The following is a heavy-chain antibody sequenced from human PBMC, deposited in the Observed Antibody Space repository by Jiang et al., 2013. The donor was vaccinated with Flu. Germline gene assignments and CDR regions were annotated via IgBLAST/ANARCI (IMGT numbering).Heavy chain of an antibody. J-gene: IGHJ6*02. Sequence: SGAEVKKPGASVKVSCKASGYTFTTYGISWVRQAPGQGLEWMGWISAYNGDTNYARKLQGRVSMTTDTSTSTAYMELRSLRSDDTAVYFCARDLRDRGSYYLYFSYTMDVWGQGTTVTVSS. V-gene: IGHV1-18*04. D-gene: IGHD3-10*01. CDR3: ARDLRDRGSYYLYFSYTMDV. CDR1: GYTFTTYG. CDR2: ISAYNGDT.